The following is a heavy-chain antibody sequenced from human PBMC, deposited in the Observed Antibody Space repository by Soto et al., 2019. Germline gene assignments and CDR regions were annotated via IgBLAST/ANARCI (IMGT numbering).Heavy chain of an antibody. Sequence: QVQLQESGPGLVKPSQTLSLTCTVSGGSISSGGYYWSWIRQHPGKGLEWIGYIYYSGSTYYNPSLNNRATISVDTSKNQFSLKLSSVTAADPAVYYCARDTAMVGYFDYWGQGTLVTVSS. J-gene: IGHJ4*02. CDR2: IYYSGST. V-gene: IGHV4-31*03. CDR3: ARDTAMVGYFDY. CDR1: GGSISSGGYY. D-gene: IGHD5-18*01.